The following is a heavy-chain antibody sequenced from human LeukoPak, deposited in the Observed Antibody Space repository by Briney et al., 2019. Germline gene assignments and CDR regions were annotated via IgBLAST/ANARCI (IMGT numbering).Heavy chain of an antibody. V-gene: IGHV3-74*01. CDR1: GFTFTTYW. CDR2: INSDGSIT. D-gene: IGHD6-19*01. CDR3: AKGSRSSGWPYYFDY. J-gene: IGHJ4*02. Sequence: GGSLRLSCAASGFTFTTYWMHWVRQAPGKGLVWVSHINSDGSITSYADSVKGRFTISRDNAKNTLYLQMNSLRAEDTAVYYCAKGSRSSGWPYYFDYWGQGTLVTVSS.